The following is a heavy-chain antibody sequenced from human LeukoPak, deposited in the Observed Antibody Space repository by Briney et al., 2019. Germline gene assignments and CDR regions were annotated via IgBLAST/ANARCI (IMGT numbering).Heavy chain of an antibody. CDR1: GFTFRLYA. CDR2: ITKSGDGT. D-gene: IGHD3-10*01. Sequence: GGSLRLSCATSGFTFRLYAMSWVRQAPGKGLEWVSGITKSGDGTHYADSVKGRFTISRDNSKSTLYLQMNSLRADDTAIYYCAKDSAYWGQGTLVTVSS. J-gene: IGHJ4*02. CDR3: AKDSAY. V-gene: IGHV3-23*01.